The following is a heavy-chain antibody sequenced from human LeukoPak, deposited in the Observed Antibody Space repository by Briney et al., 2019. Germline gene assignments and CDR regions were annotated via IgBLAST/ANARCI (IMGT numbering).Heavy chain of an antibody. Sequence: GGSLRLSCAASGFTFSSYAMSWVRQAPGKGLEWVSNISGSGSSTYYADSVKGRFTISRDNSKNTLDLQMNSLRAEDTAIYFCAKVRYSGSYYDYWGQGTLVTVSS. CDR2: ISGSGSST. CDR1: GFTFSSYA. CDR3: AKVRYSGSYYDY. D-gene: IGHD1-26*01. V-gene: IGHV3-23*01. J-gene: IGHJ4*02.